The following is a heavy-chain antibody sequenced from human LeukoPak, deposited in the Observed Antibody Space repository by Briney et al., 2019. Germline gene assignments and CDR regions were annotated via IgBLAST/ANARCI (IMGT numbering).Heavy chain of an antibody. CDR1: GGSISSGDYY. D-gene: IGHD3-10*01. J-gene: IGHJ5*02. CDR3: ARGALPSTMVRGVKFDP. V-gene: IGHV4-30-4*08. Sequence: ASQTLSLTCTVSGGSISSGDYYWSWIRQPPGKGLEWIGYIYYSGSTYYNPSLKSRVTISVDTSKNQFSLKLSSVTAADTAVYYCARGALPSTMVRGVKFDPWGQGTLVTVSS. CDR2: IYYSGST.